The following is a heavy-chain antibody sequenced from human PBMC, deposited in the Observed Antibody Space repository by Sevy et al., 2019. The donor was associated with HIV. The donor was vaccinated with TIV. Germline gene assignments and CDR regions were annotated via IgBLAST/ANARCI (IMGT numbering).Heavy chain of an antibody. CDR1: GFTFSSYA. Sequence: GESLKISCAASGFTFSSYAMSWVRQAPGKGLEWVSAISGSGGSTYYADSVKGRFTISRDNSKNTLYVQMDGLRAADTAVDYGSRPGVRGDRSVLHWFALWGQGSLVLLSS. CDR3: SRPGVRGDRSVLHWFAL. V-gene: IGHV3-23*01. CDR2: ISGSGGST. D-gene: IGHD3-10*01. J-gene: IGHJ5*02.